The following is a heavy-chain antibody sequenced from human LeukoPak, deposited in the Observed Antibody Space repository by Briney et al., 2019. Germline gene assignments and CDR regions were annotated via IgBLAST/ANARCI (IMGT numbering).Heavy chain of an antibody. D-gene: IGHD6-19*01. CDR1: GYTFTAYY. J-gene: IGHJ4*02. CDR3: ARDRADGWSPSDD. V-gene: IGHV1-2*02. Sequence: GASVKVSCKASGYTFTAYYVHWVRQAPGQGLEWMGWINPSSGGINYAQKFQGRVTMTRDTSISTAYMELSSLKSDDTAVYYCARDRADGWSPSDDWGQGTLVTVSS. CDR2: INPSSGGI.